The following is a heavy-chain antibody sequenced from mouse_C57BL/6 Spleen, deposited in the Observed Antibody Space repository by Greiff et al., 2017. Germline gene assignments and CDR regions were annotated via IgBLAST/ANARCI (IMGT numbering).Heavy chain of an antibody. Sequence: EVKLQESGPGLVKPSQSLSLTCSVTGYSITSGYYWNWIRQFPGNKLEWMGYISYDGSNNYNPSLKNRISITRDTSKNQFFLKLNSVTTEDTATYYCARGGFLRYFDVWGTGTTVTVSS. V-gene: IGHV3-6*01. CDR2: ISYDGSN. J-gene: IGHJ1*03. CDR3: ARGGFLRYFDV. CDR1: GYSITSGYY.